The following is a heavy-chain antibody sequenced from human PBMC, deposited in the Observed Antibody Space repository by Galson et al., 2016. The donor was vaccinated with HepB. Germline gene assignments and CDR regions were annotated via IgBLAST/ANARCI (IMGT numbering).Heavy chain of an antibody. Sequence: SLRLSCAASGFTFSSAWMSWVRQAPGKGLEWVGRIKSKTAGGATDYAPPVEGRLTISRDDSKNTLYLQMNNLRAEDTGIYYCTTINRQGHFDYWGQGTLVTVSS. D-gene: IGHD1-14*01. CDR3: TTINRQGHFDY. CDR2: IKSKTAGGAT. J-gene: IGHJ4*02. V-gene: IGHV3-15*01. CDR1: GFTFSSAW.